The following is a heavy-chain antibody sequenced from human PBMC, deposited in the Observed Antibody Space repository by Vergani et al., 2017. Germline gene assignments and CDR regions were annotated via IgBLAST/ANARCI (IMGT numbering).Heavy chain of an antibody. CDR1: GGSITYGAFY. D-gene: IGHD2-8*01. CDR2: IYYSENK. CDR3: ASSRPYCTSGSGPAI. J-gene: IGHJ4*02. V-gene: IGHV4-39*01. Sequence: QLQLQESGPGLVKPSETLSLTCTVSGGSITYGAFYWGWIRQSPGKGLEWIGSIYYSENKFYNPSLESRVTLSIDTTKNQFSLKLKSVTAADTAVYYCASSRPYCTSGSGPAIWGQGTLVTVSS.